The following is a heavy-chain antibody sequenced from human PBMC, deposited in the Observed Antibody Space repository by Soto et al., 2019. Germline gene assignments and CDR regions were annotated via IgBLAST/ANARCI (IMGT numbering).Heavy chain of an antibody. CDR2: ISYSADKT. V-gene: IGHV3-23*01. J-gene: IGHJ3*02. D-gene: IGHD3-16*01. CDR3: ARRAKPDTTNWGAFDI. Sequence: EVQLLEAGGGLVQPGGSLRLSCAASGFTFSTYVMNWVRQAPGKGLEWVSTISYSADKTFYADSVKGRFTISRDNSRDTLFLQMNSLRADDAALYYCARRAKPDTTNWGAFDIWGQGTMVTVSS. CDR1: GFTFSTYV.